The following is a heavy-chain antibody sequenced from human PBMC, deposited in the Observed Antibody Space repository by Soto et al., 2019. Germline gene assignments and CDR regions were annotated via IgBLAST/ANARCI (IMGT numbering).Heavy chain of an antibody. J-gene: IGHJ3*02. CDR2: IWFDGSDK. D-gene: IGHD2-2*01. CDR1: GFTFSNYG. V-gene: IGHV3-33*01. CDR3: ARLYCSSPSCYSVGAFEI. Sequence: GGSLRLSCAASGFTFSNYGMHWVRQAPGKGLEWVALIWFDGSDKYYADSVKGRFTMSRDNSKNTVYLQMNSLRAEDTAMYYCARLYCSSPSCYSVGAFEIRGQGTMVPVSS.